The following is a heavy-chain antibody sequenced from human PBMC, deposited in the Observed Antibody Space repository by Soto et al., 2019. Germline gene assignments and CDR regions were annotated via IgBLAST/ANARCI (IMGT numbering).Heavy chain of an antibody. CDR1: GYSFTSYW. CDR2: IYPGDSNT. Sequence: GESLKISCKGSGYSFTSYWIGWVRQMPGKGLEWMGIIYPGDSNTRYSPSLQGQVTISVDKSISTAYLQWSSLKATDTAMYYCARHAYDFWSGHPNPRYYYGMEVWGQGTTVTVPS. V-gene: IGHV5-51*01. CDR3: ARHAYDFWSGHPNPRYYYGMEV. J-gene: IGHJ6*02. D-gene: IGHD3-3*01.